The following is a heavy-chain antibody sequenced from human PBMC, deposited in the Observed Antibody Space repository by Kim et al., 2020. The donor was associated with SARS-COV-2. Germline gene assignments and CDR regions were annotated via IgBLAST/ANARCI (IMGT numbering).Heavy chain of an antibody. J-gene: IGHJ4*02. CDR3: AREVHRPHYYDSSGYYSDY. D-gene: IGHD3-22*01. Sequence: SETLSLTCAVYGGSFSGYYWSWIRQPPGKGLEWIGEINHSGSTNYNPSLKSRVTISVDTSKNQFSLKLSSVTAAYTAVYYCAREVHRPHYYDSSGYYSDYWGQGTLVTVSS. CDR1: GGSFSGYY. CDR2: INHSGST. V-gene: IGHV4-34*01.